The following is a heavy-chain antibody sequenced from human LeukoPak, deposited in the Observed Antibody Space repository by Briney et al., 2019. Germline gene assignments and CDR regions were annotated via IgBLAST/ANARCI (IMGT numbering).Heavy chain of an antibody. CDR1: GFTFSNSP. Sequence: GGSLRLSCAASGFTFSNSPMHWVRQAPGKGLEWIADITISGHTKNYADSVKGRFTISRDNARTSLYLQMNSLRVEDTGVYYCARGDPHADLWGQGTLVTVSS. CDR2: ITISGHTK. CDR3: ARGDPHADL. J-gene: IGHJ5*02. V-gene: IGHV3-48*04.